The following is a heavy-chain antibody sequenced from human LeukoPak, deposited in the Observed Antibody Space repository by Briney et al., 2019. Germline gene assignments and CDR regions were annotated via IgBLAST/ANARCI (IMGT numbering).Heavy chain of an antibody. D-gene: IGHD3-22*01. Sequence: SETLSLTCAVSGGSVSSGSYYWTWIRQPPGKGLEWIGYIHFSGSTNYNPSLKSRVTISLDASKSQSSLKLSSVTAADTAVYYCARWSYYDCGGSRSFDYWGQGTLVTVSS. CDR3: ARWSYYDCGGSRSFDY. V-gene: IGHV4-61*01. CDR1: GGSVSSGSYY. CDR2: IHFSGST. J-gene: IGHJ4*02.